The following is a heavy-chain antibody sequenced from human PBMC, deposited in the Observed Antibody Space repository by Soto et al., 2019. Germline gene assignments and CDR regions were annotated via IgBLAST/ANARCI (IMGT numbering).Heavy chain of an antibody. CDR1: GYTFTRYA. CDR2: INPGNGDT. J-gene: IGHJ4*02. D-gene: IGHD2-21*02. Sequence: ASVKVSCKASGYTFTRYAMHWVRQAPGQRPEWMGWINPGNGDTKYSEKLQGRVTFTRDTSATTIYMELSSLRSEDTALYYCARNSYRSGDDDSYCFDYWGQGTPVTVSS. V-gene: IGHV1-3*01. CDR3: ARNSYRSGDDDSYCFDY.